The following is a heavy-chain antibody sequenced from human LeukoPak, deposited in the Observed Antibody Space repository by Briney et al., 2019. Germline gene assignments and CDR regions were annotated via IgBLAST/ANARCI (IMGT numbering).Heavy chain of an antibody. CDR3: ARGRGYCSSTSCRKDDLLDY. Sequence: GASVKVSCKASGYTFTSYDINWVRQATGQGLEWMGWMNPNSGNTGYAQKFQGRVTMTRNTSISTAYMELSSLRSEDTAVYYCARGRGYCSSTSCRKDDLLDYWGQGTLVTVSS. CDR1: GYTFTSYD. V-gene: IGHV1-8*01. CDR2: MNPNSGNT. D-gene: IGHD2-2*01. J-gene: IGHJ4*02.